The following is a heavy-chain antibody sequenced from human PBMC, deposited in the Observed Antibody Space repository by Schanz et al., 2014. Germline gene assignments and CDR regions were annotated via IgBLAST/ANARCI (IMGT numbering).Heavy chain of an antibody. V-gene: IGHV1-18*01. CDR2: ISAHNRYR. D-gene: IGHD3-22*01. J-gene: IGHJ4*02. CDR3: VRGAYDSEXXXXXX. Sequence: QVQLVQSGAEVKKPGASVKVSCKASGYTFDSYGINWVRQAPQQGLEWMGRISAHNRYRDYAQKXXXRVTISTDXXXXXAYVEVRGLRXXXXXXXYCVRGAYDSEXXXXXXWGQGTLVTVSS. CDR1: GYTFDSYG.